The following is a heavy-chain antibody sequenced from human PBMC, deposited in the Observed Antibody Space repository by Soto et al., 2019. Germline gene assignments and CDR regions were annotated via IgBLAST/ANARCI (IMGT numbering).Heavy chain of an antibody. CDR2: IYSGGST. CDR1: GFTVSSNY. J-gene: IGHJ5*02. CDR3: AREVGHGWFDP. V-gene: IGHV3-53*04. Sequence: EVQLVESGGGLVQPGGSLRLSCAASGFTVSSNYMSWVRQAPGKGREWVSVIYSGGSTYYADSVKGRFTISRHNSKNTLYLQMNSLRAEDTAVYYCAREVGHGWFDPWGQGTLVTVSS.